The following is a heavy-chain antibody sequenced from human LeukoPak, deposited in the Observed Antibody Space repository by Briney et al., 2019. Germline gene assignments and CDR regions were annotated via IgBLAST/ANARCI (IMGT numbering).Heavy chain of an antibody. CDR2: ISRLAGST. J-gene: IGHJ4*02. Sequence: GGSLRLSCAASGFTFSDYPMSWVRQAPGKGLEWVSAISRLAGSTTYADSVNGRFTISRDNSQNTLFLQMNSLRVDDTAMYYCAKDVRDYYGTGTLNFDSWGQGTQVSVSS. V-gene: IGHV3-23*01. CDR3: AKDVRDYYGTGTLNFDS. CDR1: GFTFSDYP. D-gene: IGHD3-10*01.